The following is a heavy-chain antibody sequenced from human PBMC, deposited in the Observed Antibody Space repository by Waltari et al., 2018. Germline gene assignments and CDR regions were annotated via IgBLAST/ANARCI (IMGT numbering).Heavy chain of an antibody. CDR2: IYYSGST. CDR1: GGSISSYY. Sequence: QVQLQESGPGLVKPSETLSLTCTVSGGSISSYYWSWIRQPPGKGLAWIGYIYYSGSTNYTPSRKSRVTISVDTSKNQFSLKLSSVTAADTAVYYCARSPSVSYFFDYWGQGTLVTVSS. J-gene: IGHJ4*02. V-gene: IGHV4-59*01. CDR3: ARSPSVSYFFDY. D-gene: IGHD1-26*01.